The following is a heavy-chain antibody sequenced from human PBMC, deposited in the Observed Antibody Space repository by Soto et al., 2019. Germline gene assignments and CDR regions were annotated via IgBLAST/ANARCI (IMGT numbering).Heavy chain of an antibody. CDR3: AGGREYGDYYYGMDV. D-gene: IGHD4-17*01. CDR1: GFTFSSYS. V-gene: IGHV3-21*01. J-gene: IGHJ6*02. CDR2: ISSSSYI. Sequence: GGSLRLSCAASGFTFSSYSMNWVRQAPGKGLEWVSSISSSSYIYYADSVKGRFTISRDNAKNSLYLQMNSLRAEDTAVYYCAGGREYGDYYYGMDVWGQGTTVTVSS.